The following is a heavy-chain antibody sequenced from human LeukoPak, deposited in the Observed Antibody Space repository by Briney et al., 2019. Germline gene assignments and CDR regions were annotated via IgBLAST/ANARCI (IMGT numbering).Heavy chain of an antibody. J-gene: IGHJ4*02. CDR1: GFTFSSFS. CDR2: INNDGGTT. D-gene: IGHD3-16*01. Sequence: GGSLRLSCAVSGFTFSSFSMHLVRQAPGKGLEYVSAINNDGGTTHYSDSVKGRFIISRDNSKNTLYLQMGSLRPEDMALYYCARRGSALDYWGQGTLVTVSS. CDR3: ARRGSALDY. V-gene: IGHV3-64*02.